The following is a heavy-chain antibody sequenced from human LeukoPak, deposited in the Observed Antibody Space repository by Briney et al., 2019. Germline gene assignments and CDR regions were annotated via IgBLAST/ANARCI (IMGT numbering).Heavy chain of an antibody. CDR2: IYSTRST. D-gene: IGHD6-6*01. Sequence: PSETLSLTCTVSGSSINSHYWSWIRQPPGKGLDWIGYIYSTRSTNYNPSLKSRVTISVDTSKNQFSLKLSSVTAADTAVYFCAVTLVRDYYYYYMDVWGKGTTVTVSS. V-gene: IGHV4-4*08. CDR1: GSSINSHY. J-gene: IGHJ6*03. CDR3: AVTLVRDYYYYYMDV.